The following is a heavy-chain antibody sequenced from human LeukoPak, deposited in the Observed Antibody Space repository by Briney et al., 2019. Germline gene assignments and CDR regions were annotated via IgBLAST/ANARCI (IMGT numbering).Heavy chain of an antibody. CDR2: IYVTGN. Sequence: KSSQTLSLTCTVSGGSIGTYYCSWVRQSPGEALEWIGYIYVTGNRYNPYLQSRVTISVDTSRNQFFLKMSSVTAADTAVYYCARHIGGGIEDMDVWGKGTKVTVSS. J-gene: IGHJ6*03. V-gene: IGHV4-59*08. CDR1: GGSIGTYY. CDR3: ARHIGGGIEDMDV. D-gene: IGHD3-16*02.